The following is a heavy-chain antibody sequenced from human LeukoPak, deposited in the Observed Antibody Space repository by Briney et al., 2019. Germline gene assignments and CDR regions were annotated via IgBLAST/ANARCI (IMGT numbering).Heavy chain of an antibody. D-gene: IGHD5-12*01. Sequence: GGSLRLSCAASGFTFSSYSMNWVRQAPGKGLEWVSSISSSSSYIYYADSVKGRFTISRDNAKNSLYLQMNSLRAEDTAVYYCAXDXGGXIVATTHPDYWGQGTLVTVSS. J-gene: IGHJ4*02. CDR3: AXDXGGXIVATTHPDY. CDR2: ISSSSSYI. V-gene: IGHV3-21*01. CDR1: GFTFSSYS.